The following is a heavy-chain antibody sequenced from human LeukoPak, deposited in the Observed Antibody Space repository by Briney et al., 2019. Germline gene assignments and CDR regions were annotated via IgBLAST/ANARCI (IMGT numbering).Heavy chain of an antibody. D-gene: IGHD6-6*01. CDR2: INPNSGDT. Sequence: ASVKVSCKASGYTFTGYHMHWVRQAPGQGLEWMGRINPNSGDTNYAQESLGRVTMTRDTSISTAYMELSRLRSDDTAVYYCARGSIAARSCIDYWGRGTLVTVSS. J-gene: IGHJ4*02. V-gene: IGHV1-2*06. CDR3: ARGSIAARSCIDY. CDR1: GYTFTGYH.